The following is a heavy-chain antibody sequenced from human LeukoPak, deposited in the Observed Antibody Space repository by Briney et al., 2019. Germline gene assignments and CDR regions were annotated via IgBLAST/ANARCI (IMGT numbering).Heavy chain of an antibody. CDR1: GYTFTSYY. V-gene: IGHV1-46*01. CDR2: INPSGGST. D-gene: IGHD3-22*01. J-gene: IGHJ1*01. CDR3: ASAGDSSGYYYSYFQH. Sequence: ASVKVSCKASGYTFTSYYMHWVRQAPGQGLEWMGIINPSGGSTSYAQEFQGRVTMTRDTSTSTVYMELSSLRSEDTAVYYCASAGDSSGYYYSYFQHWGQGTLVTVSS.